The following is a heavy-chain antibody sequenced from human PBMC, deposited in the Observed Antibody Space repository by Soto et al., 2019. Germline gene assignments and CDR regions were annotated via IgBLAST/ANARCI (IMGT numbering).Heavy chain of an antibody. J-gene: IGHJ6*02. Sequence: SETLSLTCAVYGGSFSGYYWSWIRQPPGKGLEWIGEINHSGSTNYNPSLKSRVTISVDTSKNQFSLKLSSVTAADTAVYYCARGGXXXSGXXGGYYXXXXMDVXGQGTTVTGLL. V-gene: IGHV4-34*01. CDR3: ARGGXXXSGXXGGYYXXXXMDV. CDR2: INHSGST. D-gene: IGHD3-3*01. CDR1: GGSFSGYY.